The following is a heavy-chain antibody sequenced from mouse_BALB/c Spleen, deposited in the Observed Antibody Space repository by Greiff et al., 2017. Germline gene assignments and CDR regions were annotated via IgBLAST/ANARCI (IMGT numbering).Heavy chain of an antibody. CDR3: ARSGYYGSGAMDY. CDR1: GFTFSSFG. J-gene: IGHJ4*01. CDR2: ISSGSSTI. Sequence: EVHLVESGGGLVQPGGSRKLSCAASGFTFSSFGMHWVRQAPEKGLEWVAYISSGSSTIYYADTVKGRFTISRDNPKNTLFLQMTSLRSEDTAMYYCARSGYYGSGAMDYWGQGTSVTVSS. V-gene: IGHV5-17*02. D-gene: IGHD1-1*01.